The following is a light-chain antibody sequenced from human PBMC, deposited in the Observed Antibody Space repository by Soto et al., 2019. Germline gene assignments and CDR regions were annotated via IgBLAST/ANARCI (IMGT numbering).Light chain of an antibody. CDR3: QQFGSSIPHT. Sequence: EIVMTQSPGTLSLSPGERATISCRASQVIGSRYLAWYHQKSGQAPRLLIYGTSSRATGIPDRFSGSGSGTYFTLTISRLEPEDFGVYYCQQFGSSIPHTFGQGTKLEIK. V-gene: IGKV3-20*01. J-gene: IGKJ2*01. CDR1: QVIGSRY. CDR2: GTS.